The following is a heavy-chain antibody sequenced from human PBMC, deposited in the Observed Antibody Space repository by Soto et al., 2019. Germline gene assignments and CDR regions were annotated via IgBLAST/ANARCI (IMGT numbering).Heavy chain of an antibody. D-gene: IGHD6-19*01. CDR1: GFTFDDYT. Sequence: PGGSLRLSCAASGFTFDDYTMHWVRQAPGKGLEWVSLISWDGVSTYYADSVKGRFTISRDNSKNSLYLQMNSLRTEDTALYYCASSHKYSGWYREAFDYWGQGTLVTVSS. CDR3: ASSHKYSGWYREAFDY. J-gene: IGHJ4*02. V-gene: IGHV3-43*01. CDR2: ISWDGVST.